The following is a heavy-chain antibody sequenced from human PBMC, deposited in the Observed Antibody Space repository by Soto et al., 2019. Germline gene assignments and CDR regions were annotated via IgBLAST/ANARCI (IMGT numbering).Heavy chain of an antibody. CDR2: ISYDGSNK. J-gene: IGHJ6*02. CDR3: ARNTDGGGITIFGVVPYYYYGMDV. V-gene: IGHV3-30-3*01. D-gene: IGHD3-3*01. Sequence: GGSLRLSCADCGFTLSSYAMHWVRQAPGKGLEWVAVISYDGSNKYYAHSVKGRFTISRDNSKNTLYLHMNRLRAEDTAVYYCARNTDGGGITIFGVVPYYYYGMDVWAQGTTVTVSS. CDR1: GFTLSSYA.